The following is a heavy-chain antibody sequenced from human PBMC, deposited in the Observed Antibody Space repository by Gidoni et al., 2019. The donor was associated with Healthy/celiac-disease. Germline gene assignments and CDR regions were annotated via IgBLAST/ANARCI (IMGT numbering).Heavy chain of an antibody. D-gene: IGHD4-4*01. CDR2: IYYSGST. J-gene: IGHJ4*02. Sequence: LQLQESRPGLVKPSETLSLTCTVSVGSISSSSYYWGWIRQPPGKGLEWIGSIYYSGSTYYNPSLKSRVTISVDTSKNQFSLKLSSVTAADTAVYYCARHGHYSLYYFDYWGQGTLVTVSS. CDR1: VGSISSSSYY. V-gene: IGHV4-39*01. CDR3: ARHGHYSLYYFDY.